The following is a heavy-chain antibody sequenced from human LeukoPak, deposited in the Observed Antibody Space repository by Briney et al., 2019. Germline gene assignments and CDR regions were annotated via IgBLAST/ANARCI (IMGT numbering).Heavy chain of an antibody. V-gene: IGHV4-39*07. CDR2: IYYSGST. J-gene: IGHJ4*02. D-gene: IGHD3-16*01. Sequence: SETLSLTCTVSGGSISSSSYYWGWLRQPPGKGLEWIGSIYYSGSTYYNPSLKSRVTISVDTSKNQFSLKLSSVTAADTAVYYCARGITRLEYFDYWGQGTLVTVSP. CDR3: ARGITRLEYFDY. CDR1: GGSISSSSYY.